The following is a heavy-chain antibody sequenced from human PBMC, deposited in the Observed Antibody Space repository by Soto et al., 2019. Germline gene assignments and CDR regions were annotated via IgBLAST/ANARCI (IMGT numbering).Heavy chain of an antibody. D-gene: IGHD6-6*01. CDR2: INHSGST. Sequence: SETLSLTCAVSGGTFRGYPWSWIRQPPGKGLEWIGEINHSGSTNYNPSLKSRVIISLETSKNQFSLILTSVTAADTAVYYCARGLSSSGRFYHYDGMDVWGQGTTVTVSS. CDR1: GGTFRGYP. V-gene: IGHV4-34*01. J-gene: IGHJ6*02. CDR3: ARGLSSSGRFYHYDGMDV.